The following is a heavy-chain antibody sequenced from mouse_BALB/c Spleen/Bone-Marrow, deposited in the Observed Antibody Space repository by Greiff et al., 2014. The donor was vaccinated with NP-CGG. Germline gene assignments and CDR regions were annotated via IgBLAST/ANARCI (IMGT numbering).Heavy chain of an antibody. CDR1: GFNIKDTY. V-gene: IGHV14-3*02. Sequence: EVQGVESGAELVKPGASVKLSCTASGFNIKDTYMHWVKQRPEQGLDWIGRIDPANGNTKYDPKFQGKATIPADTSSNTAYLQLSSLTSEDTAVYYCVNYRYEYYFDYWGQGTTLTVSS. J-gene: IGHJ2*01. CDR3: VNYRYEYYFDY. CDR2: IDPANGNT. D-gene: IGHD2-14*01.